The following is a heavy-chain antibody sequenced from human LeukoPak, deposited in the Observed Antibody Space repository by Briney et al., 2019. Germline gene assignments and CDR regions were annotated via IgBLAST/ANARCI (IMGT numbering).Heavy chain of an antibody. D-gene: IGHD6-19*01. J-gene: IGHJ6*03. Sequence: ASVKVSCKASGYTFTGYYMHWVRQAPGQGLEWMGWINPNSGGTNYAQKFQGRVTMTRDTSISTAYMELSRLRSDDTAVYYCARDRIAVAGVRGHYYYMDVWGKGTTVTVSS. CDR2: INPNSGGT. CDR3: ARDRIAVAGVRGHYYYMDV. V-gene: IGHV1-2*02. CDR1: GYTFTGYY.